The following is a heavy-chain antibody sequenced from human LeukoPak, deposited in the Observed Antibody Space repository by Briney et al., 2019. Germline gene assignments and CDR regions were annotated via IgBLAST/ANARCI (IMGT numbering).Heavy chain of an antibody. CDR3: AKDREGGRDGYNFGY. D-gene: IGHD5-24*01. J-gene: IGHJ4*02. Sequence: PGGSLRLSCTVSGFTVSSNSMSWVRQAPGKGLEWVSFIYSDNTHYSDSVKGRFTISRDNSKNTLYLQMNSLRAEDTAVYYCAKDREGGRDGYNFGYWGQGTLVTVSS. CDR2: IYSDNT. CDR1: GFTVSSNS. V-gene: IGHV3-66*03.